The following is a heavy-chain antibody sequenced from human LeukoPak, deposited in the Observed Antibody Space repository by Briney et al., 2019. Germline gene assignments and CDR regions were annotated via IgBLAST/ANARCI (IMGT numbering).Heavy chain of an antibody. J-gene: IGHJ6*03. CDR2: ISSSSSYI. CDR1: GFTFSSYS. D-gene: IGHD3-10*01. V-gene: IGHV3-21*01. Sequence: GGSLRLSCAASGFTFSSYSMNWVRQAPGKGLEWVSSISSSSSYIYYADSVKGRFTISRDNAKNSLYLQMNSLRAEDTAVYYCARDEYGSGSYYSYYYYYMDVWGKGTTVTVSS. CDR3: ARDEYGSGSYYSYYYYYMDV.